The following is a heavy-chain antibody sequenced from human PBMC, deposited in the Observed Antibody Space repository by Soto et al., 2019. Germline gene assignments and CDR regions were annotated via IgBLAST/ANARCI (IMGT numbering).Heavy chain of an antibody. D-gene: IGHD3-22*01. V-gene: IGHV3-23*01. J-gene: IGHJ4*02. CDR3: AKDLSSLGWLALGAPFDS. CDR1: GFTFSNYA. CDR2: ISANGRNA. Sequence: EVHLLESGGDVVQPGRSLRLSCAASGFTFSNYAMNWIRQAPGKGLEWLSSISANGRNAYYADSGKGRFTSARDRSKNTLYMQLDSLRVEDTAIYFCAKDLSSLGWLALGAPFDSWGQGTLVTVSS.